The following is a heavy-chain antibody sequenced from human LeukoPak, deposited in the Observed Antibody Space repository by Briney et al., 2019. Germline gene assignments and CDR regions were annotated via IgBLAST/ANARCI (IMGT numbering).Heavy chain of an antibody. CDR1: GGTFGSYA. Sequence: ASVKVSCKASGGTFGSYAISWVRQAPGQGLEWMGRIIPIFGTANYAQKFHGRVTITTDESTSTAYMELSSLRSEDTAVYYCARGSEEYSSSWYNYYYYYMDVWGKGTTVTVSS. CDR2: IIPIFGTA. V-gene: IGHV1-69*05. D-gene: IGHD6-13*01. CDR3: ARGSEEYSSSWYNYYYYYMDV. J-gene: IGHJ6*03.